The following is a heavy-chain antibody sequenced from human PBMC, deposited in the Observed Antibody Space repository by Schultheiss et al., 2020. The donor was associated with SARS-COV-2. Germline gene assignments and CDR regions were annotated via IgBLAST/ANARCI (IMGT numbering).Heavy chain of an antibody. V-gene: IGHV3-53*01. D-gene: IGHD3-3*01. J-gene: IGHJ5*02. CDR3: ARDGEPHFGEWLLSNWFDP. CDR1: GFTVSSNY. CDR2: IYSGGST. Sequence: GGSLRLSCAASGFTVSSNYMSWVRQAPGKGLEWVSVIYSGGSTYYADSVKGRFTISRDNAKNSLYLQMNSLRAEDTALYHCARDGEPHFGEWLLSNWFDPWGQGTLVTVSS.